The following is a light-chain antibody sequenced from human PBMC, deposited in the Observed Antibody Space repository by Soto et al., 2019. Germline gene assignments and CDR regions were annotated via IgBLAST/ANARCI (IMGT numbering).Light chain of an antibody. CDR3: QQYGSSSPHP. V-gene: IGKV3-20*01. Sequence: EIVLTQSPGTMSLSPGERATLSCRASQDVTSNSLAWYQQRHGQAPRLLIYVASNSATGIPDRFSGVGSGTDFTLTISRLEPADFAMYYCQQYGSSSPHPFGQGTRREIE. J-gene: IGKJ5*01. CDR1: QDVTSNS. CDR2: VAS.